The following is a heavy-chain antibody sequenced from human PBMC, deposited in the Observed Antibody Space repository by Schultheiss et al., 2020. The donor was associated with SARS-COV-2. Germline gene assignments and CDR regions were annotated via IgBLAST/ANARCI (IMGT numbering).Heavy chain of an antibody. CDR2: IYYSGST. V-gene: IGHV4-34*09. CDR3: ARLRHDILTVKVRGYFDY. J-gene: IGHJ4*02. D-gene: IGHD3-9*01. CDR1: GGSFSGYY. Sequence: LRLSCAVYGGSFSGYYWSWIRQPAGKGLEWIGSIYYSGSTYYNPSLKSRVTISVDTSKNQFSLKLSSVTAADTAVYYCARLRHDILTVKVRGYFDYWGQGTLVTVSS.